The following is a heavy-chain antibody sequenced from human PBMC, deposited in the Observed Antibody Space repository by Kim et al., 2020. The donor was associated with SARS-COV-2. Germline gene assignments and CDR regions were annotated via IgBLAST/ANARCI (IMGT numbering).Heavy chain of an antibody. J-gene: IGHJ4*02. D-gene: IGHD3-3*01. Sequence: FHGRVTITRDTSASTAYMELSSLRSEDTAVYYCARVSVLRFLEWFRPFDYWGQGTLVTVSS. V-gene: IGHV1-3*01. CDR3: ARVSVLRFLEWFRPFDY.